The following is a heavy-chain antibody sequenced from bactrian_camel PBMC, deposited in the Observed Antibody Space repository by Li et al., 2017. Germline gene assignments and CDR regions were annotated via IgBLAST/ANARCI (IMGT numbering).Heavy chain of an antibody. V-gene: IGHV3S53*01. Sequence: HVQLVESGGGLVQAGGSLNLSCAATVNSNNLNCMGWFRQAPGKEREGLAFIDNDGGTTYVDSVKGRFAISKDSAKNTLYLQMNSLKPEDTAIYYCAALEGMRWGPVGGVCSKYAMDYWGKGTQVTVS. D-gene: IGHD3*01. CDR2: IDNDGGT. J-gene: IGHJ7*01. CDR1: VNSNNLNC.